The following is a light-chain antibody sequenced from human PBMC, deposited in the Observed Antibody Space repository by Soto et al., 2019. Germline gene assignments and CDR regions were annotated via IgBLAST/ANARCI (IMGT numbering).Light chain of an antibody. V-gene: IGKV1-5*02. J-gene: IGKJ1*01. CDR3: QQYNSYS. CDR1: QNIRNY. CDR2: HAS. Sequence: DIQMTQFPSSLSASVGDRVTIICRASQNIRNYLNWYQQKPGTAPKLLIYHASTLESGVPSRFSGSGSGTEFTLTISSLQPDDFATYYCQQYNSYSFGQGTKVDIK.